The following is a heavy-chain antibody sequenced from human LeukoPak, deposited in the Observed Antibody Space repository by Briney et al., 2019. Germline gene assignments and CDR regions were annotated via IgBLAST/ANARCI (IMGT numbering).Heavy chain of an antibody. D-gene: IGHD6-13*01. CDR1: GGSISSYY. Sequence: SETLSLTCTVSGGSISSYYWSWIRQPPGKGLEWIGYIHYSGSTNYNPSLKSRVTISVDTSKNQFSLKLSSVTAADTAVYYCARSSAAGGSEYFQHWGQGTLVTVSS. CDR3: ARSSAAGGSEYFQH. V-gene: IGHV4-59*01. CDR2: IHYSGST. J-gene: IGHJ1*01.